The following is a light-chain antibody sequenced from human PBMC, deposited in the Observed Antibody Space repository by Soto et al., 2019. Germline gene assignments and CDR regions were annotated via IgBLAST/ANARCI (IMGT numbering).Light chain of an antibody. CDR3: SSYTTSGTYVV. V-gene: IGLV2-14*01. CDR1: SSDVGGYNY. Sequence: QSALTQPASVSGSPGQSITIYCTGTSSDVGGYNYVSWYQQNPGKAPKLMIYDVSNRPSGVSNRFSGSKSGNTASLTISGLQAEDEADYYCSSYTTSGTYVVFGGGTKVTVL. CDR2: DVS. J-gene: IGLJ2*01.